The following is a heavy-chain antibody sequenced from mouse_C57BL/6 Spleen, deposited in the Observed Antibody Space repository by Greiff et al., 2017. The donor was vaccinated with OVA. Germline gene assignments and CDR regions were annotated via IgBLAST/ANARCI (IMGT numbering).Heavy chain of an antibody. Sequence: QVQLQQPGAELVKPGASVKVSCKASGYTFTSYWMHWVKQRPGQGLEWIGRIHPSDSDTNYNQKLKGKATLTVDNSYSSAYMQLSILTSEDSAVYYCAIPITTVGDLFADWGQGTLGTVSA. CDR1: GYTFTSYW. CDR3: AIPITTVGDLFAD. J-gene: IGHJ3*01. D-gene: IGHD1-1*01. CDR2: IHPSDSDT. V-gene: IGHV1-74*01.